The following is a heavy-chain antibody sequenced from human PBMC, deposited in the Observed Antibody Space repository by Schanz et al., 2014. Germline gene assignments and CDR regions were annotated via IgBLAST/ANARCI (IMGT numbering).Heavy chain of an antibody. Sequence: QVQLQESGPGLVKPSQTLSLTCTVSGASISSGGYYWDWIRLLPGKGLEWIGYISYSGSTSFNPSLKRRLTMSVDTSKNQFSLRLSSVTAADTAVYYCARHGGIPYYPMDVWGQGTTVNVSS. J-gene: IGHJ6*02. CDR3: ARHGGIPYYPMDV. CDR2: ISYSGST. V-gene: IGHV4-31*03. CDR1: GASISSGGYY. D-gene: IGHD3-16*01.